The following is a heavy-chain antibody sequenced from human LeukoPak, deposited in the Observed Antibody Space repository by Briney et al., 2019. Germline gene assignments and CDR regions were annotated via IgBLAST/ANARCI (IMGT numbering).Heavy chain of an antibody. V-gene: IGHV4-38-2*02. Sequence: PSETLSLTCTVSGYSISSGYYWGWIRQPPGKGLEWIGSIYHSGSTYYNPSLKSRVTISVDTSKNQFSPKLSSVTAADTAVYYCARSRGYSYEFDYWGQGTLVTVSS. CDR3: ARSRGYSYEFDY. D-gene: IGHD5-18*01. J-gene: IGHJ4*02. CDR2: IYHSGST. CDR1: GYSISSGYY.